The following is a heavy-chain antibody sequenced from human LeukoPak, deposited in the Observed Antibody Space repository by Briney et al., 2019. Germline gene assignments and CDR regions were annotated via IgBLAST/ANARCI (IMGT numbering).Heavy chain of an antibody. CDR3: AKDQATGTSYHHTMDV. CDR1: GFTFSNFG. D-gene: IGHD1-14*01. J-gene: IGHJ6*02. Sequence: PGGSLRLSCAASGFTFSNFGMHWVREAPGKGLEWGAVISYDGSKKYYIDSVRGRFTNSRDDSENTLYLQMNSLRTEDTGVYYCAKDQATGTSYHHTMDVWGQGTTVTVSS. CDR2: ISYDGSKK. V-gene: IGHV3-30*18.